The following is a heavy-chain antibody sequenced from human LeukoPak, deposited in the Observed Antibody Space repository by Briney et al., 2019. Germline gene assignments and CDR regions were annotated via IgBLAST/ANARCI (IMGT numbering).Heavy chain of an antibody. Sequence: GASLKVSCKASGYTFTSYALIWVRQAPGQGLEWMGWINTNTGNPTYAQGFTGRFVFSLDTSVSTAYLQISSLKAEDTAVYYCAREAKVANFDYWGQGTLVTVSS. D-gene: IGHD5-12*01. CDR1: GYTFTSYA. V-gene: IGHV7-4-1*02. J-gene: IGHJ4*02. CDR2: INTNTGNP. CDR3: AREAKVANFDY.